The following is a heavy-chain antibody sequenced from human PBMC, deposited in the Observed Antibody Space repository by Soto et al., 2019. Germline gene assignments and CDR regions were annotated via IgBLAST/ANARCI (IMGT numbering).Heavy chain of an antibody. CDR2: IYYSGST. J-gene: IGHJ4*02. D-gene: IGHD6-25*01. Sequence: PSVPICLTWTVSGGKIRSGDYYWSWIRQHPGKGLEWIGYIYYSGSTNYNPSLKNRVTISVDTSKNQFSLKLSPVPDADPAVYYCASFSGRWYFDYWGPGTLVTVSS. CDR3: ASFSGRWYFDY. CDR1: GGKIRSGDYY. V-gene: IGHV4-61*08.